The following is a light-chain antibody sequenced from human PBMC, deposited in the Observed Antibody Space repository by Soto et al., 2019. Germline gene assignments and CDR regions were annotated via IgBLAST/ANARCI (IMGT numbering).Light chain of an antibody. CDR3: QQSYTSLFT. J-gene: IGKJ3*01. V-gene: IGKV1-39*01. CDR1: QSISNY. CDR2: AAS. Sequence: DIQMTQSPSSLSASVGDRVTITCRASQSISNYLNWYQQKPGKAPKLLIYAASSLQSGVLSRFSGSGSWTDFTLTISSLQLEDFATYSCQQSYTSLFTFGPGTNVDI.